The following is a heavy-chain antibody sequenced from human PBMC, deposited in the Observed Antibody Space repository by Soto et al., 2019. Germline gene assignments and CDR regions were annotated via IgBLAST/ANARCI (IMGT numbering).Heavy chain of an antibody. CDR2: INPNSGGT. V-gene: IGHV1-2*04. J-gene: IGHJ5*02. CDR3: ARALNIALAGPYNWFDP. Sequence: ASVKVSCKASGYTFTGYYMHWVRQAPGQGLEWMGWINPNSGGTNYAQKFQGWVTMTRDTSISTAYMELSRLRSDDTAVYYCARALNIALAGPYNWFDPWGQGTLVTVSS. CDR1: GYTFTGYY. D-gene: IGHD6-19*01.